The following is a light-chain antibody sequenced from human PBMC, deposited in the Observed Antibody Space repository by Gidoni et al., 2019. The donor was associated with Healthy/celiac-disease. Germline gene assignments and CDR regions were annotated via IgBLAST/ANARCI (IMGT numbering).Light chain of an antibody. V-gene: IGKV3-20*01. J-gene: IGKJ4*01. CDR2: GAS. CDR3: QQYGSSPLT. Sequence: LTKSPGTLSLSPGERATLSCRASQSVSSSYLAWYQQKPGQAPRLLIYGASSRATGIPDRFSGSGSGTDFTLTIIRLEPEDFAVYYCQQYGSSPLTFGGGTKVEIK. CDR1: QSVSSSY.